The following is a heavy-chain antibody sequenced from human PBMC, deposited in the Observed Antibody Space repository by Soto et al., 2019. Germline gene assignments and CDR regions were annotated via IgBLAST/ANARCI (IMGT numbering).Heavy chain of an antibody. CDR2: IYHSGST. CDR3: ARDVSGVAGSDAFDI. Sequence: PSETLSLTCAVSGYSISSGYYWGCIRQPPGKGLEWIGSIYHSGSTYYNPSLKSRVTISVDTSKNQFSLKLSSVTAADTAVYYCARDVSGVAGSDAFDIWGQGTMVTVSS. D-gene: IGHD6-19*01. V-gene: IGHV4-38-2*02. CDR1: GYSISSGYY. J-gene: IGHJ3*02.